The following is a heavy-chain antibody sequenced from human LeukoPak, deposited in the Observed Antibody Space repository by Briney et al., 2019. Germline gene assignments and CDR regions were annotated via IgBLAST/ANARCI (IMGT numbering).Heavy chain of an antibody. V-gene: IGHV1-46*01. CDR2: IYPSGGST. J-gene: IGHJ4*02. CDR3: AREDGGSYLGGY. D-gene: IGHD1-26*01. CDR1: GYTFTSYY. Sequence: ASVKVSCKASGYTFTSYYMHWVRQAPGQGLEWMGIIYPSGGSTSYAQKFQGRVTMTRDTSTTTVYMELSSLRSEDTAVYYCAREDGGSYLGGYWGQGTLVTVSS.